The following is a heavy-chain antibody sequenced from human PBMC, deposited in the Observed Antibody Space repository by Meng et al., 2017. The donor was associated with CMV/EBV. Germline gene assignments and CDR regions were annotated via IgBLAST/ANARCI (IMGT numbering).Heavy chain of an antibody. Sequence: SVKVSCKASGGTFSSYAISWVRQAPGQGLEWMGGIIHIFGTANYAQKFQGRVTITTDESTSTAYMELSSLRSEDTAVYYCARSGVANFWFDPWGQGTLVTVSS. CDR3: ARSGVANFWFDP. CDR1: GGTFSSYA. D-gene: IGHD1-1*01. CDR2: IIHIFGTA. J-gene: IGHJ5*02. V-gene: IGHV1-69*05.